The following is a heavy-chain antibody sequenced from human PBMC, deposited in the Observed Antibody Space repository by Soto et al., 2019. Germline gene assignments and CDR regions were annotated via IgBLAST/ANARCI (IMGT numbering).Heavy chain of an antibody. CDR2: ISGSGDIT. V-gene: IGHV3-23*01. J-gene: IGHJ4*02. CDR1: GFTFSSYA. CDR3: APSGFDY. D-gene: IGHD1-26*01. Sequence: EVQLLESGGGLVQPGGSLRLSCAASGFTFSSYALTWVRQAPGKGLEWVSIISGSGDITNYADSVKCRFTISRDNSKNTVYLQMNSLRAEDTAVYYCAPSGFDYWGQGTLVTVSS.